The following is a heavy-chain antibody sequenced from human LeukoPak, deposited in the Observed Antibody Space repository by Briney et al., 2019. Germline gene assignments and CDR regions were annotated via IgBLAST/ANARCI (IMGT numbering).Heavy chain of an antibody. J-gene: IGHJ4*02. CDR1: GFTFSSYA. D-gene: IGHD2-15*01. V-gene: IGHV3-64D*06. CDR2: ISSNGGST. CDR3: AKQLGYCSDGSCYFPY. Sequence: GGSLRLSCSASGFTFSSYAMHWARQAPGKGLEYVSAISSNGGSTYYADSVKGRFTISRDNSKNTLYLQMNSLRAEDTAVYYCAKQLGYCSDGSCYFPYWGQGTLVTVSS.